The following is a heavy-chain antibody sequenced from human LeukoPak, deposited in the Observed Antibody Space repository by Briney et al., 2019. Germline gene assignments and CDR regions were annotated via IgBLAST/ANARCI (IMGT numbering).Heavy chain of an antibody. V-gene: IGHV3-30*02. CDR3: ARLSQRGDSSTYQPFDS. Sequence: PGGSLRLSCAASGFTFSSYGMHWVRQAPGKGLEWVAFIRYDGSNKYYADSVKGRFTISRDNSKNALYLRMNSLRAEDTAVYYCARLSQRGDSSTYQPFDSWGQGTLVTVSS. CDR2: IRYDGSNK. J-gene: IGHJ4*02. D-gene: IGHD3-22*01. CDR1: GFTFSSYG.